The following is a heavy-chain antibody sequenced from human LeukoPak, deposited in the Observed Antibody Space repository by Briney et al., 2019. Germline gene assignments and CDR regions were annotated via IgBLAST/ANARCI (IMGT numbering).Heavy chain of an antibody. Sequence: PSETLSLTCAVYGGSFSGDYWSWSRQPPGKGLEWIGNIFYSPSLKSRVTISLDTARNQFSLKLNSVTAADTAVYYCAREVRGVIIMGHYFDYWGQGTLVTVSS. V-gene: IGHV4-34*11. J-gene: IGHJ4*02. CDR2: IF. CDR3: AREVRGVIIMGHYFDY. CDR1: GGSFSGDY. D-gene: IGHD3-10*01.